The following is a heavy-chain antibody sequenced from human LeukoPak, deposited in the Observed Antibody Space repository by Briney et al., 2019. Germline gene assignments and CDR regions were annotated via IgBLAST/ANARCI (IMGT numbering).Heavy chain of an antibody. CDR1: GFTFSSYE. D-gene: IGHD3-16*01. J-gene: IGHJ3*02. CDR2: ISSSGSTI. V-gene: IGHV3-48*03. CDR3: ARLYYDYVWGSRDAFDI. Sequence: GGSLRLSCAASGFTFSSYEMNWVRQAPGKGLEWVSYISSSGSTIYYADSVKGRFTISRDNAKTSLYLQMNSLRAEDTAVYYCARLYYDYVWGSRDAFDIWGQGTMVTVSS.